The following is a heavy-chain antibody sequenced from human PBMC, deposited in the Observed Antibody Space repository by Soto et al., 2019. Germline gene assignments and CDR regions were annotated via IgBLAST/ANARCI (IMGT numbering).Heavy chain of an antibody. CDR3: ARGDSTDCSNGVCSFFYNHDMDV. J-gene: IGHJ6*02. D-gene: IGHD2-8*01. CDR2: INPKSGGT. Sequence: ASVKVSCRASGYSFTDYQIHWVRQAPGQGLEWLGRINPKSGGTSTAQKFQGWVTMTTDTSISTASMELTRLTSDDTAIYYCARGDSTDCSNGVCSFFYNHDMDVWGQGTTVTVSS. CDR1: GYSFTDYQ. V-gene: IGHV1-2*04.